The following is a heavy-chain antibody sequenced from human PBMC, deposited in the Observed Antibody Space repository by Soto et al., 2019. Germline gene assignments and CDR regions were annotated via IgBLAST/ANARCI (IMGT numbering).Heavy chain of an antibody. D-gene: IGHD5-12*01. J-gene: IGHJ4*02. CDR2: ISGSGGST. CDR3: AKDIVAPRAFDY. CDR1: GFTFSSYA. Sequence: GGSLRLSCAASGFTFSSYAMSWVRQAPGKGLEWVSAISGSGGSTYYADSVKGRFTISRDNSKNTLYLQMNSLRSEDTAVYYCAKDIVAPRAFDYWGQGTVVTGSS. V-gene: IGHV3-23*01.